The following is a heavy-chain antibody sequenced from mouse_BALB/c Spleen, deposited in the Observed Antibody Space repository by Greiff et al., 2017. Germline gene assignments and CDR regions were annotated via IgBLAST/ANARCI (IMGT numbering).Heavy chain of an antibody. CDR3: TITTVRYYYAMDY. D-gene: IGHD1-1*01. J-gene: IGHJ4*01. V-gene: IGHV2-6-2*01. CDR1: GFSLTSYG. Sequence: VMLVESGPDLVAPSQSLSITCTVSGFSLTSYGVHWVRQPPGKGLEWLVVIWSDGSTTYNSALKSRLSISKDNSKSQVFLKMNSLQTDDTAMYYCTITTVRYYYAMDYWGQGTSVTGSS. CDR2: IWSDGST.